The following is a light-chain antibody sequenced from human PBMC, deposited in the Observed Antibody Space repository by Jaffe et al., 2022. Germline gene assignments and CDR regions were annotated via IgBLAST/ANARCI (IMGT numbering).Light chain of an antibody. J-gene: IGKJ2*01. Sequence: EIVLTQSPGTLSLSPGERATLSCRASQTVITKSLAWYQQKPGQAPRLLIYAASSRATGIPDRFSGSGSGTDFTLTISRLEPEDFAVYYCQQYDTSSRYTFGQGTNLEIK. CDR2: AAS. CDR3: QQYDTSSRYT. V-gene: IGKV3-20*01. CDR1: QTVITKS.